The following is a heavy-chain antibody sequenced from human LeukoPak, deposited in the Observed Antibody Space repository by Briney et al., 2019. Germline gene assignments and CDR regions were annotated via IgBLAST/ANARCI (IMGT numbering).Heavy chain of an antibody. V-gene: IGHV1-18*01. Sequence: ASVKVSCKASGYTFTSYGISWVRQAPGQGLEWMGWISAYNGNTNYAQKLQGRVTMTTDTSTSTAYMELRSLRSDDTAVYYCASVGARFSGPGTFDIWGQGTMVTVSS. J-gene: IGHJ3*02. CDR2: ISAYNGNT. D-gene: IGHD1-26*01. CDR3: ASVGARFSGPGTFDI. CDR1: GYTFTSYG.